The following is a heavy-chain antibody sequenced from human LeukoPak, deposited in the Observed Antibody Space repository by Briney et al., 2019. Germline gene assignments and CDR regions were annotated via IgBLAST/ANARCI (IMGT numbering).Heavy chain of an antibody. Sequence: PSETLSLTCAVYGGSFSGYYWSWIRQPPGKGLEWIGEINHSGSTNYNPSLKSRVTISIDKSKNQSFLNLSSVTAADTAVYYCAGLVGRYSSGLYYYYFDYWGQGTLVTVSS. V-gene: IGHV4-34*01. J-gene: IGHJ4*02. CDR3: AGLVGRYSSGLYYYYFDY. CDR2: INHSGST. D-gene: IGHD3-22*01. CDR1: GGSFSGYY.